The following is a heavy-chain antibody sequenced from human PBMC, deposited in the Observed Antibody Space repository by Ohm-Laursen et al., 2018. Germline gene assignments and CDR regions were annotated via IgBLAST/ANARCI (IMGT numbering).Heavy chain of an antibody. J-gene: IGHJ5*02. CDR3: ARRNWNSLPDWFDP. CDR2: IYSGGTT. Sequence: SLRLSCTASGFTFSSYAMSWVRQTPKKGLEWVSVIYSGGTTYYADSVKGRFTISRDNSRNTMNLQMNGLRAEDTAVYYCARRNWNSLPDWFDPWGQGTLVTVSS. CDR1: GFTFSSYA. V-gene: IGHV3-53*01. D-gene: IGHD1/OR15-1a*01.